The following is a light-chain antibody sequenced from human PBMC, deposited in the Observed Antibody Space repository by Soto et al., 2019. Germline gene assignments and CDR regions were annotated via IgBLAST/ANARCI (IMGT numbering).Light chain of an antibody. CDR3: QQYSTSPPMYT. J-gene: IGKJ2*01. CDR2: GAS. Sequence: EIVLTQSPGTLSLSPGERATLSCRASQSVSSSYLAWYQQKPGRAPRLLIYGASRRATGIPDRFSGSVSATDLTLTISRLEPEDFAVYYCQQYSTSPPMYTFGQGTKLEIK. V-gene: IGKV3-20*01. CDR1: QSVSSSY.